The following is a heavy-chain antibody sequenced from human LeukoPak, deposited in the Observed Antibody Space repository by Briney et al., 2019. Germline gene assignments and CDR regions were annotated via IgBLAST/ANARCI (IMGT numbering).Heavy chain of an antibody. CDR2: ISYDGSNK. V-gene: IGHV3-30*04. CDR1: GFTFSSYA. J-gene: IGHJ4*02. CDR3: ASLRISSSFAFDY. D-gene: IGHD6-13*01. Sequence: GGSLRLSCAASGFTFSSYAMHWVRQAPGKGLEWVAVISYDGSNKYYADSVKGRFTISRDNSKNTLYLQMNSLRAEDTAVYYCASLRISSSFAFDYWGQGTLVTVSS.